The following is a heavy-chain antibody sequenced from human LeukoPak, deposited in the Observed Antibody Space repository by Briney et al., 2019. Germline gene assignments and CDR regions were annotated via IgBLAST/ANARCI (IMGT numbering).Heavy chain of an antibody. CDR3: ARKNWYFDL. Sequence: SETLSLTCTVSGGSISSGDYYWSWIRQPPGKGQEWIGYIYYSGSTYYNPSLKSRVTISVDTSKNQFSLKLSSVTTADTAVYHCARKNWYFDLWGRGTLVTVSS. CDR2: IYYSGST. CDR1: GGSISSGDYY. V-gene: IGHV4-30-4*08. J-gene: IGHJ2*01.